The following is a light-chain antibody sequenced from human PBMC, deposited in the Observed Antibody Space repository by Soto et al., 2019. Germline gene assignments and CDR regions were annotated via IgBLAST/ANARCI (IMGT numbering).Light chain of an antibody. CDR3: GTWDSSLSDVA. CDR1: SSNIGKNY. CDR2: DNN. Sequence: QSVLTQPPSVSAAPGQKVTISCSGISSNIGKNYVSWYQQLPGTAPKLLIYDNNKRPSGIPDRFSGSKSGTSATLGITGLQTGDEADYYCGTWDSSLSDVAFGGGTKVTVL. V-gene: IGLV1-51*01. J-gene: IGLJ2*01.